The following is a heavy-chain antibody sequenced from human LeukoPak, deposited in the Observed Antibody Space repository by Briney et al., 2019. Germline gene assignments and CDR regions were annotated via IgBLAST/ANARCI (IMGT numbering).Heavy chain of an antibody. Sequence: ASVKVSCKASGYTFTGHYMHWVRQAPGQGLEWMGWINPNSGDTNFAQKFQGRVTMTRDTSISTVYMELSRLGSDDTAVYYCARDVGWFDPWGQGTLVTVSS. CDR1: GYTFTGHY. V-gene: IGHV1-2*02. J-gene: IGHJ5*02. D-gene: IGHD1-26*01. CDR2: INPNSGDT. CDR3: ARDVGWFDP.